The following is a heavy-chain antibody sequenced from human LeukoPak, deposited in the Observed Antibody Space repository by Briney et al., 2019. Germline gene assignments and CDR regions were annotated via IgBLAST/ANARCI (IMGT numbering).Heavy chain of an antibody. D-gene: IGHD3-10*01. CDR2: ISYDGSNK. CDR3: ARDASITMVRGAPPRYYGMDV. CDR1: GFTFSSYA. J-gene: IGHJ6*02. V-gene: IGHV3-30*04. Sequence: GGSLRLSCAASGFTFSSYAMHWVRQAPGKGLEWVAVISYDGSNKYYADSVKGRFTISRDNSKNTLYLQMNSLRAEDTAVYYCARDASITMVRGAPPRYYGMDVWGQGTTVTVSS.